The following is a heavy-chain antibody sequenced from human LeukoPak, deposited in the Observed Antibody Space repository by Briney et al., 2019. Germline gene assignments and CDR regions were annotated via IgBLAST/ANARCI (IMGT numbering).Heavy chain of an antibody. CDR1: GFTFSTYA. Sequence: GGSLRLSCAASGFTFSTYAMSWVRQAPGKGLEWVSAISGSASSTSYADSVKGRFTISRDNSKNTLWLQMDSLRADDTAVYYCAKDSTAGGNFQHWGQGTLVTVSS. CDR2: ISGSASST. CDR3: AKDSTAGGNFQH. D-gene: IGHD6-13*01. J-gene: IGHJ1*01. V-gene: IGHV3-23*01.